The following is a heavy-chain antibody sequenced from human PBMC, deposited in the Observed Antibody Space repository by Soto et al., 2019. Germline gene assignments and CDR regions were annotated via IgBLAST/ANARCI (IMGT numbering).Heavy chain of an antibody. V-gene: IGHV3-23*01. CDR2: ISANGGST. D-gene: IGHD2-15*01. CDR1: GFTFSGHV. Sequence: GGSLRLSCAASGFTFSGHVMDWVRQAPGKGLEWVSGISANGGSTYYADSVKGRFTISRDNSKNTLYLQMNSLRAEDTAVYYCGKDCSGGNSNPAGMEVWGQGSTVTVCS. J-gene: IGHJ6*02. CDR3: GKDCSGGNSNPAGMEV.